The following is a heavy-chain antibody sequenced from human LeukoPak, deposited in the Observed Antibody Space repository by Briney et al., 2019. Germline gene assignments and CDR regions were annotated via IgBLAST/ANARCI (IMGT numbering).Heavy chain of an antibody. CDR2: IYYSGST. V-gene: IGHV4-59*05. CDR1: GGSISSYY. J-gene: IGHJ4*02. D-gene: IGHD4-17*01. CDR3: ARDYGDYFFVFFY. Sequence: SETLSLTCTVSGGSISSYYWSWIRQPPGKGLEWIGSIYYSGSTYYNPSLKSRVTISVDTSKNQFSLKLSSVTAADTAVYYCARDYGDYFFVFFYWGQGTLVTVSS.